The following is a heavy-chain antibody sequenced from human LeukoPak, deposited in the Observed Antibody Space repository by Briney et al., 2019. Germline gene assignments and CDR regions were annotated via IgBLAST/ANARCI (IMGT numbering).Heavy chain of an antibody. V-gene: IGHV3-53*01. CDR2: IYSGGST. Sequence: GGSLRLSCAASGFTVSSNYMSWVRQAPGKGLEWVSVIYSGGSTYYADSVKGRFTISRDNSKNTLYLQMNSLRAEDTAVYYCARGGSYYYYYMDVWGQGTTVTVSS. D-gene: IGHD5-12*01. CDR1: GFTVSSNY. CDR3: ARGGSYYYYYMDV. J-gene: IGHJ6*03.